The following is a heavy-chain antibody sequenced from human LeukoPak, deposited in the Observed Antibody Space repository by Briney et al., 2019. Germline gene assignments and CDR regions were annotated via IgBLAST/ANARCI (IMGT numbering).Heavy chain of an antibody. CDR3: ATVAGDCSGGRCYLLRFDY. V-gene: IGHV3-7*01. CDR2: IKLDGTTK. J-gene: IGHJ4*02. D-gene: IGHD2-15*01. Sequence: GGSLRLSCVASGFTFSTSWMSWVRQAPGKGLEWVANIKLDGTTKDYVDSVKGRFTIFRDNAKNSLYLQMNNLRGDDTAVYYCATVAGDCSGGRCYLLRFDYWGQGTLVTVSS. CDR1: GFTFSTSW.